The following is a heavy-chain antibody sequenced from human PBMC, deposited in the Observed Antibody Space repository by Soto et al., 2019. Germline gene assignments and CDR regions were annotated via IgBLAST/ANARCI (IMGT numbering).Heavy chain of an antibody. J-gene: IGHJ5*02. V-gene: IGHV6-1*01. Sequence: SQTLSLTCAISGDSVSSNSAAWNWIRQSPSRGLEWLGRTYYRSKWYNDYAVSVKSRITINPDTSKNQFSLQLNSVTPEDTAVYYCARNEELYNWKSRQGGVNNWFDPWGQGTLVTVSS. CDR3: ARNEELYNWKSRQGGVNNWFDP. CDR1: GDSVSSNSAA. D-gene: IGHD1-1*01. CDR2: TYYRSKWYN.